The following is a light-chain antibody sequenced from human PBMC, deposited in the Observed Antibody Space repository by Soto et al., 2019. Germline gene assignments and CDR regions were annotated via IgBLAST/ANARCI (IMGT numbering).Light chain of an antibody. Sequence: QSVLTQPASVSGSPGQSITISCTGTSSDVGGYNYASWYQQHPGKAPKLMICDVTNRPSGVSNRFSGSKSGSTASLTISGLQAEDEADYYCSSYTSSSTYVFGTGTKVTVL. CDR1: SSDVGGYNY. CDR3: SSYTSSSTYV. CDR2: DVT. J-gene: IGLJ1*01. V-gene: IGLV2-14*01.